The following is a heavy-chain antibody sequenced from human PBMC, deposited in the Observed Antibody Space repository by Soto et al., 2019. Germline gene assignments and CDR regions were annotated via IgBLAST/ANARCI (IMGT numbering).Heavy chain of an antibody. Sequence: GASVKVSCKVSGYTLTELSMHWGRKAPGKGLEWMGGFDPEDGETIYAQKFQGRVTMTEDTSTDTAYMELSSLRSEDTAVYYCATAYTTSSGYYYGRWFDPWGQGTRVTVSS. V-gene: IGHV1-24*01. D-gene: IGHD3-22*01. CDR2: FDPEDGET. CDR3: ATAYTTSSGYYYGRWFDP. CDR1: GYTLTELS. J-gene: IGHJ5*02.